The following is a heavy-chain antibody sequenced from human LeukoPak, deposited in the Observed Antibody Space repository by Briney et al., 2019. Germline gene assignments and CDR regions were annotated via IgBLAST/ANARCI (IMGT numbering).Heavy chain of an antibody. CDR3: AREGRDFWSGYYSGNWFDP. J-gene: IGHJ5*02. D-gene: IGHD3-3*01. CDR1: GYTFTGYD. V-gene: IGHV1-18*04. Sequence: ASVKVSCKTSGYTFTGYDLHWVRQAPGQGLEWMGWISAYNGNTNYAQKLQGRVTMTTDTSTSTAYMELRSLRSGDTAVYYCAREGRDFWSGYYSGNWFDPWGQGTLVTVSS. CDR2: ISAYNGNT.